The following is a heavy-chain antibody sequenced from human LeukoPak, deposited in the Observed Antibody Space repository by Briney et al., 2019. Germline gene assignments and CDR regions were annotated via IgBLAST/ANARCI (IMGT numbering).Heavy chain of an antibody. CDR1: GFTFNDYW. J-gene: IGHJ6*02. Sequence: PGGSLRLSCAASGFTFNDYWMTWVRQAPGKGQEWVANIKKDGSEEHYVDSVKGRFTVSRDNAQNSLFLQMNSLRVEDTAVYYCATYKNWVAGDVWGQGTTVSVSS. CDR2: IKKDGSEE. D-gene: IGHD7-27*01. CDR3: ATYKNWVAGDV. V-gene: IGHV3-7*01.